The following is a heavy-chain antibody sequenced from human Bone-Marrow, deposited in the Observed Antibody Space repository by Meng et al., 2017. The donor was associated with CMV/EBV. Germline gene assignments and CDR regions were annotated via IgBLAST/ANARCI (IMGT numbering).Heavy chain of an antibody. CDR2: IYSGGST. V-gene: IGHV3-53*01. J-gene: IGHJ6*02. CDR3: AKIYGDFFWYYYYGMDV. D-gene: IGHD4-17*01. Sequence: GGSLRLSCAASGFTVSSNYMSWVRQAPGKGLEWVSVIYSGGSTYYADSVKGRFTISRDNSKNTLYLQMNSLRAEDTAVYYCAKIYGDFFWYYYYGMDVWGQGTTVTVSS. CDR1: GFTVSSNY.